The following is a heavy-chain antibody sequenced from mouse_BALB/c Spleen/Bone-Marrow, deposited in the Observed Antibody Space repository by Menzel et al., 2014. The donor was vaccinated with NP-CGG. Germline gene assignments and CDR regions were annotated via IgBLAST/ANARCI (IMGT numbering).Heavy chain of an antibody. V-gene: IGHV1-69*02. Sequence: VQLQESGAELVKPGASVKLSCKASGYTFTNYWMHWVKQRPGQGLEWIGEIDPSDSYSNYNQNFKGKATLTVDKSSSTAYMQFNSLTSEDSAVYYCARWLLPYYAMDYWGQGTSVNVAT. D-gene: IGHD2-3*01. J-gene: IGHJ4*01. CDR2: IDPSDSYS. CDR3: ARWLLPYYAMDY. CDR1: GYTFTNYW.